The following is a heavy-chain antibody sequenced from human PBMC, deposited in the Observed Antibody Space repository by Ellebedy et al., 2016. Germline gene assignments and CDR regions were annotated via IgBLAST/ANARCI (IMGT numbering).Heavy chain of an antibody. CDR1: GFTFSNAW. V-gene: IGHV3-15*01. Sequence: GGSLRLSCAASGFTFSNAWMTWVRQAPGKGLEWVGLIKSKSAGGTTDYGAPVKGRFTISRDDSKNTVYLHMNSLKTEDTGVYYCATDTGHCYAPTYWGQGTLFTVSS. CDR3: ATDTGHCYAPTY. D-gene: IGHD2-2*01. CDR2: IKSKSAGGTT. J-gene: IGHJ4*02.